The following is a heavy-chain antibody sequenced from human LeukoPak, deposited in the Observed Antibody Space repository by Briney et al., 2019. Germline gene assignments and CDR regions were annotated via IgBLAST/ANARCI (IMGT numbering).Heavy chain of an antibody. J-gene: IGHJ4*02. CDR3: ARDLWNRRWYFDY. V-gene: IGHV4-39*07. CDR1: GGSVSSSSYY. CDR2: IYYSGST. Sequence: SETLSLTCTVSGGSVSSSSYYWGWIRQPPGKGLEWIGSIYYSGSTYYNPSLKSRVTISVDTSKNQFSLKLSSVTAADTAVYYCARDLWNRRWYFDYWGQGTLVTVSS. D-gene: IGHD1-1*01.